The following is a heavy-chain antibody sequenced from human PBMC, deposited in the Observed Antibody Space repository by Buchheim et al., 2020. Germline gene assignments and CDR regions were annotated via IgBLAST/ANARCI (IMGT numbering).Heavy chain of an antibody. Sequence: QLQLQESGPGLVKPSETLSLTCTVSGGSISSSSYYWGWIRQPPGKGLEWIGSIYYSGSTYYNPSLKSRVTISVDTSKNQFSLKLSSVTAADTAVYYCVGNILYDFWSGSSGEFDYWGQGTL. J-gene: IGHJ4*02. CDR2: IYYSGST. CDR1: GGSISSSSYY. V-gene: IGHV4-39*01. D-gene: IGHD3-3*01. CDR3: VGNILYDFWSGSSGEFDY.